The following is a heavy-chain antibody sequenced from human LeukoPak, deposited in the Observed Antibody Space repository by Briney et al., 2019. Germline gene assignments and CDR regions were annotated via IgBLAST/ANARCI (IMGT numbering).Heavy chain of an antibody. CDR2: IWSDGSNK. Sequence: GRSLRLSCAASGFTFSGYGMHWVRQPPGKGLEWVAVIWSDGSNKYYEDSVKGRFTISRDNSKNTLNLQMNSLRAEDTAVYYCARGIYSGYHYFDYWGQGTLVTVSS. J-gene: IGHJ4*02. V-gene: IGHV3-33*01. CDR3: ARGIYSGYHYFDY. CDR1: GFTFSGYG. D-gene: IGHD5-12*01.